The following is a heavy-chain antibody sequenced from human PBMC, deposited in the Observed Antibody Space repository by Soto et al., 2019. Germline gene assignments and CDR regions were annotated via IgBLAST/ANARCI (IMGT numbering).Heavy chain of an antibody. D-gene: IGHD2-21*01. CDR3: ARSIGGSNGNFDY. CDR1: GYTFTNYD. CDR2: MNPDSGHT. V-gene: IGHV1-8*01. J-gene: IGHJ4*02. Sequence: QVQLVQSGAEVRTPGASVKVSCKASGYTFTNYDINWVRQATGQGPEWMGWMNPDSGHTGYVQKFQGRVTMTRNTAISTAYMELSNLRSEDTAGYYCARSIGGSNGNFDYWGQGTLVTVSS.